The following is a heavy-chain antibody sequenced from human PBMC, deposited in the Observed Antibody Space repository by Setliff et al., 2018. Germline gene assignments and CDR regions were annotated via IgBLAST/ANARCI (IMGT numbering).Heavy chain of an antibody. CDR1: GFKFDDYP. CDR3: AKVGGDGRYNHYYTDV. D-gene: IGHD2-21*01. V-gene: IGHV3-43D*03. J-gene: IGHJ6*03. CDR2: INWDSNTI. Sequence: PGGSLRLSCAASGFKFDDYPMHWVRQAPGKGLEWVSLINWDSNTIYYADSVRGRFRVSRDNRRNFLYLQMNSLTAEDTAVYYCAKVGGDGRYNHYYTDVWGKGTTVTVSS.